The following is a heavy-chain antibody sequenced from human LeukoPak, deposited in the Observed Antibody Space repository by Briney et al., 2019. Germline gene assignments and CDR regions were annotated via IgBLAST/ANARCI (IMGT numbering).Heavy chain of an antibody. D-gene: IGHD6-6*01. CDR2: ISSSSSYI. J-gene: IGHJ4*02. Sequence: PGGSLRLSCAASGFTFSGYSMNWVRQAPGKGLEWVSSISSSSSYIYYADSVKGRFTISRDNAKNSLYLQMNSLRAEDTAVYYCARQKGGSSSSHYFDYWGQGTLVTVSS. CDR1: GFTFSGYS. CDR3: ARQKGGSSSSHYFDY. V-gene: IGHV3-21*01.